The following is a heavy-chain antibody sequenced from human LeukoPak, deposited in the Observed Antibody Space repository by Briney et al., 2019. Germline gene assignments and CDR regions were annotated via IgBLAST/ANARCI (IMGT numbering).Heavy chain of an antibody. V-gene: IGHV4-59*01. D-gene: IGHD2-2*01. CDR1: GGSISSYY. CDR3: AGFNCSSTSCSYYYYYYMAV. CDR2: IYYSGST. Sequence: PSETLSLTCTVSGGSISSYYWSWIRQPPGKGLEWIGYIYYSGSTDYNASLKSRVTISVDTSKNQFSLKLSSVTASDTAVYYCAGFNCSSTSCSYYYYYYMAVWDKGTTVTAPS. J-gene: IGHJ6*03.